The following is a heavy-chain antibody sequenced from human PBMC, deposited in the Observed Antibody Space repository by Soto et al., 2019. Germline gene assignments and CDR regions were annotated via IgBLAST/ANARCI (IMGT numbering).Heavy chain of an antibody. Sequence: GGSLRLSCAASGFTFSSYAMHWVRQAPGKGLEWVAVISYDGSNKYYADSVKGRFTISRDNSKNTLYLQMNSLRAEDTAVYYCAKVFGELFGYYYYGMDVWGQGTTVTVSS. CDR2: ISYDGSNK. CDR3: AKVFGELFGYYYYGMDV. CDR1: GFTFSSYA. D-gene: IGHD3-10*01. J-gene: IGHJ6*02. V-gene: IGHV3-30-3*01.